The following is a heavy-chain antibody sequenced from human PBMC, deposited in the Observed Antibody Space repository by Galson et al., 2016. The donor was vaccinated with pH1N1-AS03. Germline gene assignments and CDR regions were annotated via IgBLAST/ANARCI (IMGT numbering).Heavy chain of an antibody. CDR1: GFTFSSYV. CDR3: ARDQDYYDSSGYYDS. D-gene: IGHD3-22*01. CDR2: IYKDGSLY. Sequence: SLRLSCAASGFTFSSYVMHWVRQAPGKGLEWVAVIYKDGSLYFSADSVKGRFTISRDNSKNTLYLQMNNLRVEDTAVYYCARDQDYYDSSGYYDSWGQGTLVTVSS. J-gene: IGHJ4*02. V-gene: IGHV3-30*04.